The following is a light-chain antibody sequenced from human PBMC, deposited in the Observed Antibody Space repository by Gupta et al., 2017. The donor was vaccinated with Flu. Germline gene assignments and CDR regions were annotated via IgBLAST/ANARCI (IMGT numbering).Light chain of an antibody. V-gene: IGLV1-47*01. J-gene: IGLJ2*01. CDR1: SSNIGSNY. Sequence: SLLTQPPSASGTPGPRVTISCSGSSSNIGSNYVYWYQQLPATAPKLLIYRNNQRPSGVPDRFSGSKSGTSATMAISRLRAEDEADYYCAAGDDSLSGRVFGGGTKLTVL. CDR3: AAGDDSLSGRV. CDR2: RNN.